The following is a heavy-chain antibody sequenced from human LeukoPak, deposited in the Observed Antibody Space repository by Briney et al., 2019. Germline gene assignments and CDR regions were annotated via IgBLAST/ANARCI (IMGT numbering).Heavy chain of an antibody. CDR2: IWSDGTNK. V-gene: IGHV3-33*06. J-gene: IGHJ4*02. Sequence: SGGSLRLSCAASGFTFSHYGFHWVRHAPGKGLEWVAVIWSDGTNKYYGDSVKGRFMIYRDDSQNTVYLQMNSLRAEDTAVYYCSKDAQRGFDYSNSLEYWGQGSLVTVSS. CDR1: GFTFSHYG. D-gene: IGHD4-11*01. CDR3: SKDAQRGFDYSNSLEY.